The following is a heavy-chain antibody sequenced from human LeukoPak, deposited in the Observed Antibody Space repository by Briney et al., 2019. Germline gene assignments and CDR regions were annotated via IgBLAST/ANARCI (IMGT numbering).Heavy chain of an antibody. CDR1: GYTFTTCG. Sequence: GASVKVSCMSSGYTFTTCGITWVRPAPGQGLEWMRWISAYNGDINYAQKLQGRVTMTTDTSTSTAYMELRSLRSDDTAVYYCARDRLAIKTYYYDSSGYDRWFDPWGQGTLVTVSS. J-gene: IGHJ5*02. V-gene: IGHV1-18*01. CDR3: ARDRLAIKTYYYDSSGYDRWFDP. CDR2: ISAYNGDI. D-gene: IGHD3-22*01.